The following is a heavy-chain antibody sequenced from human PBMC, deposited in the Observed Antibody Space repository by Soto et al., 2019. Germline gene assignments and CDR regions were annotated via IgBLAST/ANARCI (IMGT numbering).Heavy chain of an antibody. CDR1: GFTLSNYW. CDR2: IKEDGSQK. J-gene: IGHJ4*02. D-gene: IGHD6-6*01. V-gene: IGHV3-7*01. Sequence: LRLSCAASGFTLSNYWMSWVRQAPGKGLEWVANIKEDGSQKRYVDSVKGRFTISRENAKNSLYLQMNSLRADDTAVYYCVRLGSSSGYVDYWGEGAMVTVYS. CDR3: VRLGSSSGYVDY.